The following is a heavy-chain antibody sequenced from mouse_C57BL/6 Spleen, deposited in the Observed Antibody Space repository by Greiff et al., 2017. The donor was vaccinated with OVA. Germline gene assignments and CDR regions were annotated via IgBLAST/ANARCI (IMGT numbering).Heavy chain of an antibody. J-gene: IGHJ4*01. CDR2: IRSKSNNYAT. CDR1: GFSFNTYA. CDR3: VRDYDVYAMDY. Sequence: EVMLVESGGGLVQPKGSLKLSCAASGFSFNTYAMNWVRQAPGKGLEWVARIRSKSNNYATYYADSVKDRFNITRDDSESMLNLQMNNLKTEDTAMYYCVRDYDVYAMDYWGQGTSVTVSS. V-gene: IGHV10-1*01. D-gene: IGHD2-4*01.